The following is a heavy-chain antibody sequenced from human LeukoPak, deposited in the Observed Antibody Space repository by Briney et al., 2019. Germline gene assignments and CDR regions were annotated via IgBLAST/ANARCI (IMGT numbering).Heavy chain of an antibody. CDR1: GGSISSGDYY. V-gene: IGHV4-30-4*01. CDR3: ARQVGPNYYGSGTIDY. D-gene: IGHD3-10*01. J-gene: IGHJ4*02. Sequence: SETLSLTCTVSGGSISSGDYYWSWLRQPPGKGLEWIGYIYYSGSTYYNPSLKSRVTISVDTSKNQFSLKLSSVTAADTAVYYCARQVGPNYYGSGTIDYWGQGTLVTVSS. CDR2: IYYSGST.